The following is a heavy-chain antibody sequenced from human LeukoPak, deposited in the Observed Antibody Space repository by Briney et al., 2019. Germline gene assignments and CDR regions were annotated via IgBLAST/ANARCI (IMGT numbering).Heavy chain of an antibody. V-gene: IGHV4-59*01. CDR1: GGSFSGYY. CDR3: ARSYGYSGEVDYYYGMDV. J-gene: IGHJ6*02. CDR2: MHSSGDT. D-gene: IGHD5-12*01. Sequence: SETLSLTCAVYGGSFSGYYWSWIRQPPGKGLEWVGYMHSSGDTKYNPSLKSRVTISVDTSNNHLSLNLNSVTAADTAVYFCARSYGYSGEVDYYYGMDVWGQGTTVIVSS.